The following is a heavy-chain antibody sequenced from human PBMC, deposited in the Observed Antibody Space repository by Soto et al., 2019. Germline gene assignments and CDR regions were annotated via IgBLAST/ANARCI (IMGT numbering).Heavy chain of an antibody. CDR2: VIPLFGAA. D-gene: IGHD3-22*01. J-gene: IGHJ5*02. V-gene: IGHV1-69*13. CDR1: GGTFSNYG. Sequence: SVKVSCKASGGTFSNYGINWVRQAPGQGLEWMGGVIPLFGAANYAQKFQGRVTITADASTSMVYIQLSSLRSEDTAVYYCAREQHDPYDASGYYFNWFDPWGQGTLVTVSS. CDR3: AREQHDPYDASGYYFNWFDP.